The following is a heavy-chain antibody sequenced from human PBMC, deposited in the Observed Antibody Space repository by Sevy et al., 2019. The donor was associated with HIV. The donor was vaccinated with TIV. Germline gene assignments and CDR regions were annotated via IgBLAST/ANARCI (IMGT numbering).Heavy chain of an antibody. CDR2: INHSGST. CDR1: GGSFSGYY. D-gene: IGHD3-3*01. J-gene: IGHJ5*02. Sequence: SETLSLTCAVSGGSFSGYYWSWIRQPPGKGLEWIGEINHSGSTNYNPSVKSRVTISADKTKNQFSLKLRAVTAADTAVYYCARGGGFWSGYTNWFDPWGQGTLVTVSS. CDR3: ARGGGFWSGYTNWFDP. V-gene: IGHV4-34*01.